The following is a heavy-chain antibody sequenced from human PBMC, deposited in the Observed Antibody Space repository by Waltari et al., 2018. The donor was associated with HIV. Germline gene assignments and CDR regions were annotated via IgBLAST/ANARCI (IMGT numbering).Heavy chain of an antibody. CDR3: ARGRPQDILTGYSNWFDP. CDR1: GGPINRGYYY. J-gene: IGHJ5*02. V-gene: IGHV4-30-4*08. Sequence: QVQLQESGPGVVKSLRTLTLPCTVSGGPINRGYYYLIRIRQPPGKGPEWIGYIYYTGSTYYSPSLKGRITILVDRSKNQFSLNLTSVTATDTAVYYCARGRPQDILTGYSNWFDPWGQGTLVTVSS. CDR2: IYYTGST. D-gene: IGHD3-9*01.